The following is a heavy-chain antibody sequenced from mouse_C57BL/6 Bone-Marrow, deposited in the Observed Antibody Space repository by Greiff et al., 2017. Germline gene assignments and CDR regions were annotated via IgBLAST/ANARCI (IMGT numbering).Heavy chain of an antibody. CDR3: ARDYGSSYDAMDY. V-gene: IGHV1-26*01. D-gene: IGHD1-1*01. J-gene: IGHJ4*01. CDR2: INPNNGGT. Sequence: EVKLQQSGPELVKPGASVKISCKASGYTFTDYYMNWVKQSHGKSLEWIGDINPNNGGTRYNQKFKGKATLTVDKSSSTAYMELRSLTSEDSAVYYCARDYGSSYDAMDYWGQGTSVTVSS. CDR1: GYTFTDYY.